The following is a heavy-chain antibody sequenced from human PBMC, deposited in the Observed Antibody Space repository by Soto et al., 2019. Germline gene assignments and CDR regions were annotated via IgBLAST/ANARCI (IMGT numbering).Heavy chain of an antibody. CDR1: GVSISSGVYY. CDR2: IYYSGST. CDR3: ARSSTQQLVQVYGY. D-gene: IGHD6-13*01. J-gene: IGHJ4*02. Sequence: TSETLSLTCTVSGVSISSGVYYWSWIRQHPGKGLEWIGYIYYSGSTYYNPSLKSRVTISVDTSKNQFSLKLSSVTAADTAVYYCARSSTQQLVQVYGYWGQGTLVTVSS. V-gene: IGHV4-31*03.